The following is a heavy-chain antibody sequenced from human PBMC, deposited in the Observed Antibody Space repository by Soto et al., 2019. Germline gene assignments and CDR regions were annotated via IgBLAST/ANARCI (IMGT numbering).Heavy chain of an antibody. CDR1: GYTFSNYA. D-gene: IGHD6-13*01. V-gene: IGHV3-30-3*01. Sequence: QVQLVESGGGVVQPGRSLRLSCVASGYTFSNYAMHWVRQAPGKWLEWVAIISYDGSNKYYADSVKGRFTISRDNSKNTLYLQTNSLRAEDAAVYYCARDQRAAAGTYIDFWGQGTLVTVSS. CDR3: ARDQRAAAGTYIDF. CDR2: ISYDGSNK. J-gene: IGHJ4*02.